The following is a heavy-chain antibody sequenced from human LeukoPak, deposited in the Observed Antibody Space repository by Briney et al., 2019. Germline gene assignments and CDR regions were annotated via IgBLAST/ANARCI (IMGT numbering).Heavy chain of an antibody. D-gene: IGHD3-16*01. Sequence: ASVKVSCKASGYTFTSYAMHWVRQVPGQRLEWMGWIDAGNGNTKYSQNFQGRVTITRDTSASTAYMELRSLRSEDTALYYCTRSRMLQDDWFDPWGQGTLVTVSS. J-gene: IGHJ5*02. CDR3: TRSRMLQDDWFDP. CDR2: IDAGNGNT. V-gene: IGHV1-3*01. CDR1: GYTFTSYA.